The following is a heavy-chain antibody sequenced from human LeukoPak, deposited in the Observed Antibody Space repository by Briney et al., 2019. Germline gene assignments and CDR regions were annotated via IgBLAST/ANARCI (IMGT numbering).Heavy chain of an antibody. J-gene: IGHJ4*02. Sequence: ASLKVSCNISGYTLTDFSMHWVRQAPGKALEWMGGFNREDAEPIYAPHFRGRVTVTEDTSTDTAYMELSSLRSEDTAVYFCATLDSYYDNSGRPLIPDWGQGTLVTVSS. CDR3: ATLDSYYDNSGRPLIPD. CDR1: GYTLTDFS. D-gene: IGHD3-22*01. V-gene: IGHV1-24*01. CDR2: FNREDAEP.